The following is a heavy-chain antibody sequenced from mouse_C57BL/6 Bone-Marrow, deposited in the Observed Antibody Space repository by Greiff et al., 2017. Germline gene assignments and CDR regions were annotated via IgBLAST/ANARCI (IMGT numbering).Heavy chain of an antibody. CDR1: GYTFTDHI. D-gene: IGHD2-10*01. V-gene: IGHV1-11*01. J-gene: IGHJ2*01. CDR2: IYPVSGET. CDR3: GRPGDRRAYPYCDY. Sequence: QVQLKESGAELASPGASVTLSCKASGYTFTDHIMNWVKKRPGQGLEWIGRIYPVSGETNYNQKFMGKATFSVDRSSSTVYMVLNSLTSEDPAVYYCGRPGDRRAYPYCDYWGQGTTLTVSS.